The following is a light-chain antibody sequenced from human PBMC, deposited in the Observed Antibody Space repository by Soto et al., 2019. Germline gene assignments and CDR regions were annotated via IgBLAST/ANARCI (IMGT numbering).Light chain of an antibody. Sequence: QSALTQPASVTGSPGQSITISCTGTSSDVGGYNYVSWYQQHPGKAPKFMIYDVSNRPLGVSNRFSGSKSGNTAFLTISVLQAEDEADYYCSSYASSDTVLFGGGTKVTVL. CDR3: SSYASSDTVL. J-gene: IGLJ2*01. CDR2: DVS. CDR1: SSDVGGYNY. V-gene: IGLV2-14*01.